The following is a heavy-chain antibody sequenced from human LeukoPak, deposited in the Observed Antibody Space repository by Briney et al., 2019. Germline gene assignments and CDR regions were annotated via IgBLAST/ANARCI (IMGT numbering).Heavy chain of an antibody. V-gene: IGHV3-30-3*01. Sequence: GGSLRLSCAASGFTFSSYAMHWVRQAPGKGLEWVAVISYDGSNKYYADSVKGRFTISRDNAKNSLYLQMNSLRAEDTAVYYCARLTYYDFWSGYFPNLFDYWGQGTLVTVSS. CDR1: GFTFSSYA. CDR2: ISYDGSNK. J-gene: IGHJ4*02. D-gene: IGHD3-3*01. CDR3: ARLTYYDFWSGYFPNLFDY.